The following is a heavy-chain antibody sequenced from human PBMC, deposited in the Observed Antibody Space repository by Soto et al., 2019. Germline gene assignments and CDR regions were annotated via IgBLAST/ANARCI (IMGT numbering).Heavy chain of an antibody. CDR2: ISAYNGNT. CDR1: GYTFTSYG. Sequence: ASVKVSCKASGYTFTSYGISWVRQAPGQGLEWMGWISAYNGNTNYAQKLQGRVTMTTDTSTSTAYMELRSLRSDDTAVYYCDRSVLTSNLAEYFQHWGQGTLVTVSS. D-gene: IGHD3-9*01. V-gene: IGHV1-18*01. CDR3: DRSVLTSNLAEYFQH. J-gene: IGHJ1*01.